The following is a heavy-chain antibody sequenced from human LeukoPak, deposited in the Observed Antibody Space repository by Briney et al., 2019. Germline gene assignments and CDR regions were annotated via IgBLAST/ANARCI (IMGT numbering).Heavy chain of an antibody. D-gene: IGHD6-13*01. J-gene: IGHJ3*02. V-gene: IGHV3-23*01. CDR2: ISGSGGST. CDR1: GFTFSSYW. Sequence: GGSLRLSCAASGFTFSSYWMHWVRQAPGKGLEWVSGISGSGGSTYYADSVKGRFTIPRDNSKNTLYLQMNSLRAEDTAVYYCAKSTLPAAGKAFDIWGQGTMVTVSS. CDR3: AKSTLPAAGKAFDI.